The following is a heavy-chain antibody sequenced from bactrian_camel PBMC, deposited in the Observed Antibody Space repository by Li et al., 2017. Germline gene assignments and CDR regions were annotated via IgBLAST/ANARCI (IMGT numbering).Heavy chain of an antibody. CDR2: INDMTGIT. CDR1: GFTVSSTA. Sequence: QLVESGGGLVQPGGSLTLSCAASGFTVSSTAMSWVRQTPEKGLEWVSTINDMTGITYYADSVKGRFTISRDNAVNTLYLQMNGLKTEDTAMYWCTKGFVDDAGQGTQVTVS. J-gene: IGHJ4*01. D-gene: IGHD7*01. V-gene: IGHV3S31*01.